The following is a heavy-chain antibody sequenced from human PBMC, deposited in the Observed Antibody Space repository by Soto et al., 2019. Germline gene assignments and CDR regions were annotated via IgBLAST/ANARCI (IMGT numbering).Heavy chain of an antibody. CDR2: MNPNSGNT. Sequence: GASVKVSCKASGYTFTSYDINWVRQATGQGLEWMGWMNPNSGNTGYAQKFQGRVTMTRNTSISTAYMELSSLRSEDTAVYYCARVVVDTYCSGGSCYQRTDAFDIWAQGTMVTVSS. CDR1: GYTFTSYD. J-gene: IGHJ3*02. V-gene: IGHV1-8*01. D-gene: IGHD2-15*01. CDR3: ARVVVDTYCSGGSCYQRTDAFDI.